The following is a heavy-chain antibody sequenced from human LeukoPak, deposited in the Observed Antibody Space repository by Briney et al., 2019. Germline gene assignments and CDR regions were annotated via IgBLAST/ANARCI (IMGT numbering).Heavy chain of an antibody. D-gene: IGHD5-18*01. V-gene: IGHV4-4*07. CDR1: GGSISSYY. Sequence: SETLSLTCTVSGGSISSYYWSWIRQPAGKGLESIGHISTSGSTNYNPSLKSRVTMSVDTSKNQFSLKLSSVTAADTAVYYCARGQLWSDFDYWGQGTLVTVSS. CDR3: ARGQLWSDFDY. J-gene: IGHJ4*02. CDR2: ISTSGST.